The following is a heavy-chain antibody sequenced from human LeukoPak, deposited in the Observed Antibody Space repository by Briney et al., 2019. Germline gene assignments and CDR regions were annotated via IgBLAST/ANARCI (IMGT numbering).Heavy chain of an antibody. CDR3: TRHLSTGY. J-gene: IGHJ4*02. CDR1: GFTSSGSA. V-gene: IGHV3-73*01. Sequence: GGSLRLSCAASGFTSSGSAMHWVRQASGKELERVGRIRSKANSYATAYAASVKGRFTISRDDSKNTAYLQMNSLKTEDTAVYYCTRHLSTGYWGQGTLVTVSS. CDR2: IRSKANSYAT. D-gene: IGHD2-2*01.